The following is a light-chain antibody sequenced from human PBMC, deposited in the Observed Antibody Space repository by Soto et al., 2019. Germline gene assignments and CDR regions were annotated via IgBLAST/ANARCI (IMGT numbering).Light chain of an antibody. V-gene: IGKV3-20*01. Sequence: EIVLTQSPGTLSLSPVERATLSCRASQSIVGTNLAWYQQKPGQAPRLLIYDVSSRPTGIPDRFSGSGSGTDFTLTISRLEPEDFAVYYCHKYGNLVITFGQGTRLEIK. CDR1: QSIVGTN. CDR2: DVS. CDR3: HKYGNLVIT. J-gene: IGKJ5*01.